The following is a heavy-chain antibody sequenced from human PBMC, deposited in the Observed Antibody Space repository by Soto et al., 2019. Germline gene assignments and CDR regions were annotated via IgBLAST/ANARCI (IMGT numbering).Heavy chain of an antibody. CDR1: EFTFRSYA. D-gene: IGHD3-3*01. J-gene: IGHJ6*02. CDR3: AKAPPQDDFWSGYYSGAYYYGMDV. Sequence: GGSKRLSSAASEFTFRSYARSWVRQDPGKGLEWVSAISGSGGSTYYADSVKGRFTISRDNSKNTLYLQMNSLRAEDTAVYYCAKAPPQDDFWSGYYSGAYYYGMDVWGQGTTVTVSS. V-gene: IGHV3-23*01. CDR2: ISGSGGST.